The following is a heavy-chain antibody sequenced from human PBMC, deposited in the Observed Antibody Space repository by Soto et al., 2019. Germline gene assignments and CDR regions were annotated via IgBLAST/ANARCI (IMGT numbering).Heavy chain of an antibody. CDR3: ARVPSVVAPGNDYFGLAV. D-gene: IGHD3-9*01. J-gene: IGHJ6*02. CDR2: IYPNDADT. CDR1: GYVFNHYW. Sequence: EVQLVQSGGEVKKPGESLKISCKGSGYVFNHYWIAWVRQMPGKGLEWMGMIYPNDADTRYIPSFQGQATISADKSTSTAYPQWTSMRTSDTDIYYCARVPSVVAPGNDYFGLAVWGQGTTVTVSS. V-gene: IGHV5-51*01.